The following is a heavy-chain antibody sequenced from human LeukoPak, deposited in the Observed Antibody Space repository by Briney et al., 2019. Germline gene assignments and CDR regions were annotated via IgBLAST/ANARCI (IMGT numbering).Heavy chain of an antibody. Sequence: ASVKVSCKASGYTFTGYYMHWVRQAPGQGLEWMGWMNPNSGNTGYAQKFQGRVTITRNTSISTAYMELSSLRSEDTAVYYCARTPYYYDSSGYYSGWFDPWGQGTLVTVSS. CDR1: GYTFTGYY. D-gene: IGHD3-22*01. CDR3: ARTPYYYDSSGYYSGWFDP. CDR2: MNPNSGNT. J-gene: IGHJ5*02. V-gene: IGHV1-8*03.